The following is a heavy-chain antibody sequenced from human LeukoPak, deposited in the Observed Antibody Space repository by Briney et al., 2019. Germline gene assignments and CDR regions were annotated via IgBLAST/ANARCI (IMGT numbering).Heavy chain of an antibody. CDR2: ISSSGSTI. J-gene: IGHJ4*02. CDR1: GFTFSDYY. Sequence: PGGSLRLSCAASGFTFSDYYMSWIRQAPGKGLEWVSYISSSGSTIYYADSMKGRFTISRDNAKNSLYLQMNSLRAEDTAVYYCARVGMGCSSTSCYDYWGQGTLVTVSS. CDR3: ARVGMGCSSTSCYDY. V-gene: IGHV3-11*01. D-gene: IGHD2-2*01.